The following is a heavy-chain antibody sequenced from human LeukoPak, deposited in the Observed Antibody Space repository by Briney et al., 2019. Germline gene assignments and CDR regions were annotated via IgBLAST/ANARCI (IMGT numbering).Heavy chain of an antibody. CDR1: GFTFSSYA. J-gene: IGHJ4*02. V-gene: IGHV3-23*01. CDR2: ISGSGGST. CDR3: AKDPDYGGDLYYFDY. Sequence: PGGSPRLSCAASGFTFSSYAMSWVRQAPGKGLEWVSAISGSGGSTYYADSVKGRFTISRDNSKNTLYLQMNSLRAEDTAVYYCAKDPDYGGDLYYFDYWGQGTLVTVSS. D-gene: IGHD4-23*01.